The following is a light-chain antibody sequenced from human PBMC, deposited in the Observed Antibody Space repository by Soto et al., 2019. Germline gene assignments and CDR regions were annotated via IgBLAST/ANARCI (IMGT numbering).Light chain of an antibody. J-gene: IGLJ1*01. Sequence: QSALTQPRSVSGSPGQSVTVSCTGTSSDVGAYDYVSWYQQHPGKAPKLIIYDVRKRPSGVPDRFSGSKSGNTASLTISGLQADDEADYSCCSYAGNFIYVFATGTKVTVL. V-gene: IGLV2-11*01. CDR3: CSYAGNFIYV. CDR2: DVR. CDR1: SSDVGAYDY.